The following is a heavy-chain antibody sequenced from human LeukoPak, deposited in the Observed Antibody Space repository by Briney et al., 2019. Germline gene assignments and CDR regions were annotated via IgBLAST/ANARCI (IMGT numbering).Heavy chain of an antibody. CDR1: GFTFSSYA. CDR2: ISSSSTII. D-gene: IGHD4-17*01. J-gene: IGHJ3*02. V-gene: IGHV3-48*02. CDR3: ARDVGDDYGDSDAFDI. Sequence: GGSLRLSCAASGFTFSSYAMNWVRQAPGKGLEWVSYISSSSTIIYNADSVKGRFTISRDNAKNSLFLQMNSLRDEDTAVYYCARDVGDDYGDSDAFDIWGQGTMVTVSA.